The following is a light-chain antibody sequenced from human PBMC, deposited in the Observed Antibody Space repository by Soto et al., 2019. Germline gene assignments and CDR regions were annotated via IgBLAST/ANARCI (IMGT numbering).Light chain of an antibody. CDR1: SSNIGTNT. J-gene: IGLJ1*01. CDR3: AAYDDSLNGFYV. Sequence: QSVLTQPPSASETPGQRVTIYCSGSSSNIGTNTVNWYQQLPGTAPKLLIFSNNQRPSGVPDRFSGSKSGTSASLAISGLQSEDEADYYCAAYDDSLNGFYVFGTGTKLTVL. CDR2: SNN. V-gene: IGLV1-44*01.